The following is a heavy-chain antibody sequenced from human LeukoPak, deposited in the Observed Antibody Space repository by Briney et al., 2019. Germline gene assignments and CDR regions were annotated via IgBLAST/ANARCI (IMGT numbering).Heavy chain of an antibody. CDR3: ARDSVEYYYDSSGYCDY. V-gene: IGHV1-18*01. CDR1: GYTFTSYG. J-gene: IGHJ4*02. Sequence: ASVKVSCKASGYTFTSYGISWVRQAPGQGLEWMGWISAYNGNTNYAQKLQGRVTMTTDTSTSTAYMELRSLRSGDTAVYYCARDSVEYYYDSSGYCDYWGQGTLVTVSS. D-gene: IGHD3-22*01. CDR2: ISAYNGNT.